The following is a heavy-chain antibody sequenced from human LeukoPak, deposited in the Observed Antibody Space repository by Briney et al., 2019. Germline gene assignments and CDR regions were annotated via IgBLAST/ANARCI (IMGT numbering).Heavy chain of an antibody. V-gene: IGHV1-69*04. D-gene: IGHD2-15*01. CDR1: GGTFSSYA. CDR2: IIPILGIA. CDR3: ATDLGYCSGGSCYSDY. J-gene: IGHJ4*02. Sequence: SVKVSCKASGGTFSSYAISWVRQAPGQGLEWMGRIIPILGIANYAQKFQGRVTITADKSTSTAYMELSSLRSEDTAVYYCATDLGYCSGGSCYSDYWGQGTLVTVSS.